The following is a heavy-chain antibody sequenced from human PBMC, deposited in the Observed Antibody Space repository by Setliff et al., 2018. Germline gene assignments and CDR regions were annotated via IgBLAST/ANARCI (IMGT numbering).Heavy chain of an antibody. V-gene: IGHV4-39*07. J-gene: IGHJ4*02. CDR1: GESFSNNY. D-gene: IGHD2-2*01. Sequence: PSETLSLTCSVYGESFSNNYWSWIRQTPGKGLEWIGSIYYSGSTYYNPSLESRVTISVDTSKNQVSLKLSSMTAADTAVYYCARGRPPLVGDYWGQGTLVTVSS. CDR2: IYYSGST. CDR3: ARGRPPLVGDY.